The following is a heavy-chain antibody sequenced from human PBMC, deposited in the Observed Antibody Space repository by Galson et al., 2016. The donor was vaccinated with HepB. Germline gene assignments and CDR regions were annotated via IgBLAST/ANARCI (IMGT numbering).Heavy chain of an antibody. CDR2: IYRDGST. Sequence: SETLSLTCTVSGDSISSNHWWSWLRQPPGTGLEWIGEIYRDGSTNYNPSLQSRVSFSIDKSKNQFSLRLNSVTAADTAVYYCARVTSGGDFELWGRGTLVTVSS. CDR1: GDSISSNHW. D-gene: IGHD3-10*01. V-gene: IGHV4-4*02. CDR3: ARVTSGGDFEL. J-gene: IGHJ2*01.